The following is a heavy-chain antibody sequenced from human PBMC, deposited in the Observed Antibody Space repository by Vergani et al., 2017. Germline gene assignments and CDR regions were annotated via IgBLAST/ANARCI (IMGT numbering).Heavy chain of an antibody. Sequence: EVQLVESGGGLVQPGGSLRLSCAASGFTFSSYWMSWVRQAPGKGLEWVANIKQDGSEKYYVDSVKGRFTISRDNAKNSLYLQMNSLRAEDTAVYYCARSPSILTGYCRGGFDYWGQGTLVTVSS. CDR2: IKQDGSEK. CDR1: GFTFSSYW. J-gene: IGHJ4*02. V-gene: IGHV3-7*01. CDR3: ARSPSILTGYCRGGFDY. D-gene: IGHD3-9*01.